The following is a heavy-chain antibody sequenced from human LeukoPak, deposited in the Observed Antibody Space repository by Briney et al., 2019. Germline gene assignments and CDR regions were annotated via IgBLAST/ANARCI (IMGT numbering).Heavy chain of an antibody. CDR2: INHSGST. V-gene: IGHV4-34*01. CDR3: ARHDPDSMVGYFDY. CDR1: GGSFSDYY. D-gene: IGHD1-26*01. J-gene: IGHJ4*02. Sequence: SETLSLTCAVYGGSFSDYYWSWIRQPPGKGLEWIGEINHSGSTYYNPSLKSRVTISVDTSKNQFSLKLSSVTAADTAVYYCARHDPDSMVGYFDYWGQGTLVTVSS.